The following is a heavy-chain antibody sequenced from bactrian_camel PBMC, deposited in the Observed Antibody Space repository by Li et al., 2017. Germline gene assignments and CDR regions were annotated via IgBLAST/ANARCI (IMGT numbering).Heavy chain of an antibody. D-gene: IGHD1*01. CDR1: GFTRSDYSSNYY. CDR2: IYSDGANP. J-gene: IGHJ7*01. Sequence: VQLVESGGGLVQPGGSLRLSCTASGFTRSDYSSNYYMTWVRQAPGKGLEWVSSIYSDGANPRYADSVKGRFTISKDSAKSILYLQMNSLKPDDSAEYICAADRSWRGHSFLAHPYGMDYWGVGTQVTVS. V-gene: IGHV3-2*01.